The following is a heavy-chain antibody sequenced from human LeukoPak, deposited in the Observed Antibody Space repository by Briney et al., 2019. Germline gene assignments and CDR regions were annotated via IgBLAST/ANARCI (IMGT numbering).Heavy chain of an antibody. J-gene: IGHJ4*02. Sequence: SETLSLTCTVSGGSISSSSYYWGWIRQPPGKGLEWIGSIYYSGSTNYNPSLKSRVTISVDTSKNQFSLKLSSVTAADTAVYYCARGRGIGIVVVPAVQGYYFDYWGQGTLVTVSS. CDR3: ARGRGIGIVVVPAVQGYYFDY. CDR1: GGSISSSSYY. D-gene: IGHD2-2*01. V-gene: IGHV4-39*07. CDR2: IYYSGST.